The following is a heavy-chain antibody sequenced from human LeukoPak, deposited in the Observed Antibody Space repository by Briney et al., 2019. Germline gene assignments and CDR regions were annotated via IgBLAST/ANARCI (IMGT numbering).Heavy chain of an antibody. J-gene: IGHJ4*02. Sequence: ASVKVSCKASGYTFTSYDINWVRQATGQGLEWMGWMNPNSGNTGYAQKFQGRVTMTRNTSISTAYMELSSLRSEDTAVYYCATDRMAQWLARGFDYWGQGTLVTVSS. V-gene: IGHV1-8*02. CDR3: ATDRMAQWLARGFDY. CDR2: MNPNSGNT. CDR1: GYTFTSYD. D-gene: IGHD6-19*01.